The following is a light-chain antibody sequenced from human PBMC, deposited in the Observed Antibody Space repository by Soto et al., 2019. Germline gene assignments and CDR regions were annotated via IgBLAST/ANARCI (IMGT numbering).Light chain of an antibody. CDR1: QSIDTY. Sequence: DIQMTQSPSSVSACVGDRVSITCRASQSIDTYLNWYQQKPGQAPKVLIYGTSTLQSGVPSRFSGGGSGTDFTLTISSLQPEDSATYYCQESYTKFTFGPGTKVDIK. CDR2: GTS. V-gene: IGKV1-39*01. CDR3: QESYTKFT. J-gene: IGKJ3*01.